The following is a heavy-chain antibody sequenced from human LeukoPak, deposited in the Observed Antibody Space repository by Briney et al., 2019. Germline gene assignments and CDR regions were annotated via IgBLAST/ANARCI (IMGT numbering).Heavy chain of an antibody. CDR1: GDSISSGGYS. CDR2: IHDSGST. D-gene: IGHD6-13*01. Sequence: SETLSLTCAVSGDSISSGGYSWSWIRQTPGKGLEWIAYIHDSGSTYNNPSLKTRLSISIDTSKNQFSLKLHSVTAADTAVYYCARVVAAAGNNWFDPWGQGTLVTVSS. CDR3: ARVVAAAGNNWFDP. V-gene: IGHV4-30-4*07. J-gene: IGHJ5*02.